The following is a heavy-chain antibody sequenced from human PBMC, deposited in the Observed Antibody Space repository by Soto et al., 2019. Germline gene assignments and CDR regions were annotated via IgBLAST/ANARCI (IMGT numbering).Heavy chain of an antibody. Sequence: PVGSLRLSCAASGFTFSSYAMHWVRQAPGKGLEWVAVISYDGSNKYYADSVKGRFTISRDNSKNTLYLQMNSLRAEDTAVYYCARGGRWLQLSDAFDIWGQGTMVTVSS. CDR1: GFTFSSYA. V-gene: IGHV3-30-3*01. CDR2: ISYDGSNK. J-gene: IGHJ3*02. CDR3: ARGGRWLQLSDAFDI. D-gene: IGHD5-12*01.